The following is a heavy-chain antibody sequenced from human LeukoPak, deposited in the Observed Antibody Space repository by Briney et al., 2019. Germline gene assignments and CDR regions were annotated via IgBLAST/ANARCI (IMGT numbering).Heavy chain of an antibody. CDR1: GYTFTDYS. D-gene: IGHD3-9*01. V-gene: IGHV1-2*02. J-gene: IGHJ5*02. CDR3: ARHPETGS. CDR2: INPKSGGS. Sequence: GASENVSCKASGYTFTDYSIYWVRQAPGQGLELMGWINPKSGGSICRQKFQGRVTLTRDTSITTAYMEVSRLRSDDTAVYYCARHPETGSWGQGTLVTVSS.